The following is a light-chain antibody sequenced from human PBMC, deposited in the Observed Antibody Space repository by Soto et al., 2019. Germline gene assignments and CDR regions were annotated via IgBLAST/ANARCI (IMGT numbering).Light chain of an antibody. CDR3: QQANSYPWT. Sequence: EVGMTQYPATLSVSPGDTATLSCWASQSVSSSLAWYQQKTGQPPRLLIYGSSTRATGVPARLRGSGSGTELTITISSMQTEDFETYYCQQANSYPWTFGQGTKVDIK. J-gene: IGKJ1*01. CDR1: QSVSSS. V-gene: IGKV3-15*01. CDR2: GSS.